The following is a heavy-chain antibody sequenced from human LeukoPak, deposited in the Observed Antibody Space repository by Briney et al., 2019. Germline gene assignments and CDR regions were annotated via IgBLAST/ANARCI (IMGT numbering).Heavy chain of an antibody. D-gene: IGHD3-16*01. Sequence: GASVKVSCKASGYTFTSYDINWVRQATGQGLEWMGWMNPNSGNTGYAQKFQGRVTITRNTSISTAYMELNSLISEDTAVYYCARFGGRAAKDDRLDYWGQGTLVTVSS. V-gene: IGHV1-8*03. J-gene: IGHJ4*02. CDR2: MNPNSGNT. CDR3: ARFGGRAAKDDRLDY. CDR1: GYTFTSYD.